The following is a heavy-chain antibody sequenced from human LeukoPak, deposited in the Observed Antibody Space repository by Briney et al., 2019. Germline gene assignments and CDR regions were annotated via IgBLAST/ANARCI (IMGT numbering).Heavy chain of an antibody. CDR2: IDPNSGGT. CDR3: ARDGGTGSDY. CDR1: GYTFTSYT. Sequence: ASVKVSCKASGYTFTSYTMNWVRQAPGQGLEWMGWIDPNSGGTNYAQNFQGRVTMTRDTSISTAYMELSRLRSDDTAVYYCARDGGTGSDYWGQGTLVTVSS. V-gene: IGHV1-2*02. J-gene: IGHJ4*02. D-gene: IGHD3-10*01.